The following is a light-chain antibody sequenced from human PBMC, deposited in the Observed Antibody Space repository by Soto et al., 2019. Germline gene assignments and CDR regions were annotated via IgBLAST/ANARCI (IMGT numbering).Light chain of an antibody. Sequence: EIGMTQSPATLSVSPGERATLSCRASQSVSTNYLAWYQQKPGQAPWLLIYDISNRATGVPARFSGSGSETEFTLTIRSLQSEDFAVYFCQQYNNWPSFGQGTRLEIK. J-gene: IGKJ5*01. CDR1: QSVSTN. CDR3: QQYNNWPS. CDR2: DIS. V-gene: IGKV3-15*01.